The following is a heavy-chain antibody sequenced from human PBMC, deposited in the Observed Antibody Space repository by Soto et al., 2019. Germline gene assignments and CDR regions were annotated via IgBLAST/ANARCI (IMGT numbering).Heavy chain of an antibody. V-gene: IGHV4-39*01. CDR3: ARVLRFLEWLSTYYYYYGMDV. CDR1: GGSISSSSYY. Sequence: SETLSLTCTVSGGSISSSSYYWGWIRQPPGKGLEWIGSIYYSGSTYYNPSLKSRVTISVDTSKNQFSLKLSSVTAADTAVYYCARVLRFLEWLSTYYYYYGMDVWGQGTTVTVSS. D-gene: IGHD3-3*01. CDR2: IYYSGST. J-gene: IGHJ6*02.